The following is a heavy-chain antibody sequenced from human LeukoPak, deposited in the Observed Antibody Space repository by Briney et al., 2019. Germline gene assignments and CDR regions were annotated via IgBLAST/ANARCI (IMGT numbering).Heavy chain of an antibody. CDR3: ARSAKLRVYYYYMDV. CDR1: GGSISSYY. Sequence: PSETLSLTCTVSGGSISSYYCSWIRQPAGKGLEWIGRIYTTGSTNYNPSLKSRVTMPVDTSKNQFSLRLSSVTAADTAVYYCARSAKLRVYYYYMDVWAKGPRSPSP. CDR2: IYTTGST. J-gene: IGHJ6*03. V-gene: IGHV4-4*07. D-gene: IGHD1-26*01.